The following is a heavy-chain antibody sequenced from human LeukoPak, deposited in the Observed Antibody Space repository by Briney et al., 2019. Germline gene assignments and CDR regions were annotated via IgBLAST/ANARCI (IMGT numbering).Heavy chain of an antibody. Sequence: SGPTLVKPSETLSLTCTVSGGSISSYYWSWIRQPPGKGLEWIGYIYYSGSTNYNPSLKSRVTISVDTSKNQFSLKLSSVTAADTAVYYCARENYYNTSGVTDYWGQGTLVTVSS. V-gene: IGHV4-59*12. CDR1: GGSISSYY. CDR2: IYYSGST. J-gene: IGHJ4*02. CDR3: ARENYYNTSGVTDY. D-gene: IGHD3-22*01.